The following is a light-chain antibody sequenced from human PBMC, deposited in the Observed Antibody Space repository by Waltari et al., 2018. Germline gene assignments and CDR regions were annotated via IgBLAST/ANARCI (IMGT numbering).Light chain of an antibody. Sequence: DIQMTQSPSSLSASVGDRVTITCRASQSITTFLNWYQQKPGKAPKLLIYGSTNLQSGVPSRFSGSGSGTDFTLTISSLQPEDFATYYCQQSYTTSEITFGGGSRVEIK. CDR2: GST. J-gene: IGKJ4*01. CDR1: QSITTF. V-gene: IGKV1-39*01. CDR3: QQSYTTSEIT.